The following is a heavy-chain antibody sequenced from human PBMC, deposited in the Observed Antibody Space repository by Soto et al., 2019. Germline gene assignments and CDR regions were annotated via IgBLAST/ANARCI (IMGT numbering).Heavy chain of an antibody. CDR3: AREDFWSGYPKYYFDY. D-gene: IGHD3-3*01. CDR2: IWYDGSNK. J-gene: IGHJ4*02. V-gene: IGHV3-33*01. Sequence: QVQLVESGGGVVQPGRSLRLSCEASGFTFSSYGMHWVRQAPGKGLEWVAVIWYDGSNKYYADSVKGRFTISRDNSKNTLYLQMNSLRAEDTAVYYCAREDFWSGYPKYYFDYWGQGTLVTVSS. CDR1: GFTFSSYG.